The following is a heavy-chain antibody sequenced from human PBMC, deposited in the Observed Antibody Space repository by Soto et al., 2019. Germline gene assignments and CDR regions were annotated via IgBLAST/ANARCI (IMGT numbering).Heavy chain of an antibody. CDR1: GGSITSSSHY. J-gene: IGHJ4*02. CDR3: ARHDTSGYYGSFAY. Sequence: SETLSLTCTVSGGSITSSSHYWGWIRQPPGKGLESIANIYYDGSTYYNPSLKSRVTIPVDTSKNQFSLKVNSVTAADTAVYYCARHDTSGYYGSFAYWGQGTLVTVSS. CDR2: IYYDGST. V-gene: IGHV4-39*01. D-gene: IGHD3-22*01.